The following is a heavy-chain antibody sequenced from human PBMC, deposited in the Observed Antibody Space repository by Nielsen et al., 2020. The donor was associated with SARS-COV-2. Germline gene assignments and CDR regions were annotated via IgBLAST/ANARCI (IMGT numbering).Heavy chain of an antibody. Sequence: LETLSLTCTVSGGSISSSSYYWGWIRQPPGKGLEWIGSIYYSGSTYYNPSLKSRVTISVDTSKNQFSLKLSSVTAADTAVYYCARKGSRQWLAEYYFDYWGQGTLVTVSS. CDR1: GGSISSSSYY. CDR3: ARKGSRQWLAEYYFDY. D-gene: IGHD6-19*01. J-gene: IGHJ4*02. CDR2: IYYSGST. V-gene: IGHV4-39*07.